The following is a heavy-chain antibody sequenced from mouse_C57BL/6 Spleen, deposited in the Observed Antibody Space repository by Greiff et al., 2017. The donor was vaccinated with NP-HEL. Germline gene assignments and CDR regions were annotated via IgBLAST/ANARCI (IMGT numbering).Heavy chain of an antibody. Sequence: EVKLMESGPGLVKPSQSLSLTCSVTGYSITSGYYWNWIRQFPGNKLEWMGYISYDGSNNYNPSLKNRISITRDTSKNQFFLKLNSLTTEDTATYYCARSTVVAYYYAMDYWGQGTSVTVSS. CDR2: ISYDGSN. CDR1: GYSITSGYY. D-gene: IGHD1-1*01. V-gene: IGHV3-6*01. CDR3: ARSTVVAYYYAMDY. J-gene: IGHJ4*01.